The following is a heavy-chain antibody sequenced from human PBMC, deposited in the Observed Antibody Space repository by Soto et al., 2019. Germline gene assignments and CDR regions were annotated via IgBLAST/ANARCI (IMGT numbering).Heavy chain of an antibody. V-gene: IGHV3-48*01. CDR1: RFTFSSYS. Sequence: XXSLRLSCAASRFTFSSYSMNWVRQAPGKGLEWLSYXGSGTXGLIHYPDSVXXGVAMYRXXDKNQLYLKMNSLRAEHTAMYYCARDYGYCFNYCGRGTLVTASS. D-gene: IGHD2-15*01. CDR3: ARDYGYCFNY. CDR2: XGSGTXGLI. J-gene: IGHJ4*02.